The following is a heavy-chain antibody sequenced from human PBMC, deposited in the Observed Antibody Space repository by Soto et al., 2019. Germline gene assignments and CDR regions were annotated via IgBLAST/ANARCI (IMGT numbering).Heavy chain of an antibody. Sequence: EVQLLESGGGLVQPGGSLRLSCAASGFTFSSYAMSWVRQAPGKGLEWVSAISGSGGSTYYADSVKGRFTISRDNSKNTLYLQMNSLRAEDTAVYYCATDPYKPGIAVAPKGVYAFDIWGQGTMVTVSS. CDR2: ISGSGGST. D-gene: IGHD6-19*01. CDR3: ATDPYKPGIAVAPKGVYAFDI. J-gene: IGHJ3*02. CDR1: GFTFSSYA. V-gene: IGHV3-23*01.